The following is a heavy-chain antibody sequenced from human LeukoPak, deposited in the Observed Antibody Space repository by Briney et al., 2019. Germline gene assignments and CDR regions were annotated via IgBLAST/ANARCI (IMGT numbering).Heavy chain of an antibody. D-gene: IGHD2-21*01. J-gene: IGHJ4*02. CDR1: AYTFTVYY. CDR3: PRAGQPPALIHY. V-gene: IGHV1-46*01. CDR2: IDPSGGST. Sequence: ASVKVSCTSAAYTFTVYYQRAGREAPGQGLEWMGIIDPSGGSTSYAQKFQGRVTMTRDTSTSTVYMELSSLRSEDTPVYYCPRAGQPPALIHYWGQGTLVTVSS.